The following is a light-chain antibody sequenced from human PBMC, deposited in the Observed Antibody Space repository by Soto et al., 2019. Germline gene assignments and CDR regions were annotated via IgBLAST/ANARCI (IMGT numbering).Light chain of an antibody. CDR2: AAS. V-gene: IGKV1-8*01. J-gene: IGKJ3*01. CDR3: QQYYSYPFT. Sequence: AIRMTQSPSSFSASTGDRVTITCRASQGISSYLAWYQQKPGKAPKLLIYAASTLQSGVPSRFSDSGSGTDFTLTISCLQSEDFATYYCQQYYSYPFTFGPGNKVDIK. CDR1: QGISSY.